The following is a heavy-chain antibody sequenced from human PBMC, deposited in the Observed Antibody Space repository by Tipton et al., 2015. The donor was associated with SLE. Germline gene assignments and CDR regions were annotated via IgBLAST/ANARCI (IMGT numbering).Heavy chain of an antibody. J-gene: IGHJ3*02. Sequence: TLSLTCTVSGGSISSYYWSWIRQPPGKGLEWIGEITPSGSTNCNPSLKSRVTLSVDTSKSQFSLDLTSVTAADTAVYYCARRGLAYYYGSGRALVIWGQGTMVTVSS. V-gene: IGHV4-34*01. CDR3: ARRGLAYYYGSGRALVI. D-gene: IGHD3-10*01. CDR1: GGSISSYY. CDR2: ITPSGST.